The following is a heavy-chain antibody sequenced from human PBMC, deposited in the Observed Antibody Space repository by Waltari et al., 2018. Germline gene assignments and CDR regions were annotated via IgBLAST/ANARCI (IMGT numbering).Heavy chain of an antibody. V-gene: IGHV3-23*04. CDR3: ANPFGELLISIEYFQH. CDR1: GFTFSSYA. J-gene: IGHJ1*01. Sequence: EVQLVESGGGLVQPGGSLRLSCAASGFTFSSYAMSWVRQAPGKGREWVSAISGSGGSTYYADSVKGRFTISRDNSKNTLYLQMNSLRAEDTAVYYCANPFGELLISIEYFQHWGQGTLVTVSS. D-gene: IGHD3-10*01. CDR2: ISGSGGST.